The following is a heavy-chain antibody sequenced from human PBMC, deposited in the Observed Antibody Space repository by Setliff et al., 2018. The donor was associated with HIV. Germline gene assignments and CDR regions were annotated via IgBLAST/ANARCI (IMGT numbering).Heavy chain of an antibody. J-gene: IGHJ2*01. V-gene: IGHV4-59*06. Sequence: SETLSLTCTVYGGSLTNHYWTWIRQPPGRGLEWIGNIYYSGITYYYNPSLKSRVTISVDTSKNQFSLKLTSVSAADTAVYYCARDGRAKGVYSHWHFDLWGRGTLVTVSS. CDR2: IYYSGITY. D-gene: IGHD2-8*01. CDR3: ARDGRAKGVYSHWHFDL. CDR1: GGSLTNHY.